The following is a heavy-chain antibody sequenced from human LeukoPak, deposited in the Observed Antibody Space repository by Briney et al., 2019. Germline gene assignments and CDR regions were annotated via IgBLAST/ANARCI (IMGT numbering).Heavy chain of an antibody. CDR2: ISSSSSYI. Sequence: GGSLRLTCAASGFTFSSYAMSWVRQAPGKGLEWVSSISSSSSYIYYADSVKGRFTISRDNAKNSLYLQMNSLRAEDTAVYYCARVRGYYGSRSDFGYWGQGTLVTVSS. V-gene: IGHV3-21*01. CDR1: GFTFSSYA. D-gene: IGHD3-10*01. CDR3: ARVRGYYGSRSDFGY. J-gene: IGHJ4*02.